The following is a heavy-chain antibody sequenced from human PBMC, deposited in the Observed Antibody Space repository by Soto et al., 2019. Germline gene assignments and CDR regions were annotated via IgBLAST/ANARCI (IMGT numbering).Heavy chain of an antibody. D-gene: IGHD3-10*01. CDR2: ITYTGGDT. J-gene: IGHJ4*02. Sequence: PGGSLRLSCAASGFTFSTYAMSWVRQAPGKGLEWVSVITYTGGDTLYEDSVKVRLTISRDNSKNTLYLQMNSLRAEDAAIYYCAKTSGESYTGSRIFDXWGQGTRVTVSX. CDR3: AKTSGESYTGSRIFDX. V-gene: IGHV3-23*01. CDR1: GFTFSTYA.